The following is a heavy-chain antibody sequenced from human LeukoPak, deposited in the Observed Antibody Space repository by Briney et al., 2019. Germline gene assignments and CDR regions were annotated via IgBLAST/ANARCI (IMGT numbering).Heavy chain of an antibody. CDR1: GGSFSGYY. V-gene: IGHV4-34*01. J-gene: IGHJ4*02. D-gene: IGHD4-23*01. CDR2: INHSGST. CDR3: ARFVVTGEYYFDY. Sequence: PSETLSLTCAVYGGSFSGYYWSWIRQPPGKGLEWIGEINHSGSTNYNPSLKSRVTISVDTSKNQFSLKLSSVTAADTAFYYCARFVVTGEYYFDYWGQGTLVTVSS.